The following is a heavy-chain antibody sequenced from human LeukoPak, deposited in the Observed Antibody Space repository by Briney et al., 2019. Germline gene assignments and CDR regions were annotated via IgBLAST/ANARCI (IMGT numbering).Heavy chain of an antibody. CDR1: GYTFTSYD. CDR3: ARDSGFSGTQRGEY. J-gene: IGHJ4*02. Sequence: ASVKVSCKASGYTFTSYDIIWLRQATGQGLEWMGWMNPNNGNTGYVQKLQGRLTMTRDTSISTAYMELSSLRSEDTAVYYCARDSGFSGTQRGEYWGQGTLVTDSS. D-gene: IGHD6-6*01. V-gene: IGHV1-8*02. CDR2: MNPNNGNT.